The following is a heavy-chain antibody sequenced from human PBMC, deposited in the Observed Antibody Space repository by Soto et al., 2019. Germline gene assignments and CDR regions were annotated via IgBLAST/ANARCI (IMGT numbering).Heavy chain of an antibody. Sequence: GGSLRLSCAASGFTFDDYTMHWVRQAPGKGLEWVSLINWDGDTTQYADSVKGRFTISRDNTKNSLYLQMNSLRTEDTAVYYCAKEYGRLDYWGQGTLVTVSS. V-gene: IGHV3-43*01. J-gene: IGHJ4*02. CDR3: AKEYGRLDY. D-gene: IGHD4-17*01. CDR1: GFTFDDYT. CDR2: INWDGDTT.